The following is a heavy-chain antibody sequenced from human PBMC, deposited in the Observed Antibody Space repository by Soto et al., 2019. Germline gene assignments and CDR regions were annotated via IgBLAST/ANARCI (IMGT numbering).Heavy chain of an antibody. CDR2: IGGDGTST. V-gene: IGHV3-30*04. CDR1: GFTFNNYP. D-gene: IGHD6-19*01. J-gene: IGHJ1*01. CDR3: AREELSSGHGGTFHH. Sequence: QVQLVESGGGVVQRGESLRLSCAASGFTFNNYPMPWVRQAPGKGLEWVAGIGGDGTSTHFPDSVKGRFTISRDNFKNSLFLQMDSLMVDDTSIYYCAREELSSGHGGTFHHWGQGSLVTVSS.